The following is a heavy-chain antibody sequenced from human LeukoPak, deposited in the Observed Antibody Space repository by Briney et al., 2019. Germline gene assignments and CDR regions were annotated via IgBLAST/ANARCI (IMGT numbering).Heavy chain of an antibody. Sequence: GGSLRLSCAASGFTFSSYWMSWVRQAPGKGLEWVANIKQDGSEKYYVDSVKGRFTISRDNAKNSLYLQMNSLRAEDTAVYYCARQRAQWGSGYEFDPWGQGTLVTVSS. CDR3: ARQRAQWGSGYEFDP. CDR1: GFTFSSYW. D-gene: IGHD5-12*01. V-gene: IGHV3-7*03. J-gene: IGHJ5*02. CDR2: IKQDGSEK.